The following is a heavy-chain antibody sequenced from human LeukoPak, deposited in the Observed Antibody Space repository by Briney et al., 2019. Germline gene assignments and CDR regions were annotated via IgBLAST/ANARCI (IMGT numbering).Heavy chain of an antibody. D-gene: IGHD1-26*01. Sequence: GRSLRLSRAASGFTFSSYAMHWVRQAPGKGLEWVAVISYDGSNKYYADSVKGRFTISRDNSKNTLYLQMNSLRAGDTAVYYCARDNSGSAFDPWGQGTLVTVSS. CDR1: GFTFSSYA. CDR3: ARDNSGSAFDP. J-gene: IGHJ5*02. V-gene: IGHV3-30-3*01. CDR2: ISYDGSNK.